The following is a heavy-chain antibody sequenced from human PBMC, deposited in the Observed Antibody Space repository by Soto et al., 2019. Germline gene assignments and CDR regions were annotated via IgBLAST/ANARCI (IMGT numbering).Heavy chain of an antibody. CDR2: INHSGST. V-gene: IGHV4-34*01. CDR3: ATLGHYDFWSGFRKGNWFDP. CDR1: GGSFIGYY. J-gene: IGHJ5*02. D-gene: IGHD3-3*01. Sequence: QVQLQQWGAGLLKPSETVSLTCAVYGGSFIGYYGTWIRQPPGKGLEWIGEINHSGSTNNNPSLKSRVTISADTSKNQFSLRLSSVTAADTAVYYCATLGHYDFWSGFRKGNWFDPWGQGTLVTVSS.